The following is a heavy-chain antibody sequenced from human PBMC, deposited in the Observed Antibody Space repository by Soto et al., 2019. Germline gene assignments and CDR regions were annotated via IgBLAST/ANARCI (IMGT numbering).Heavy chain of an antibody. CDR3: AADYSVTFGGVIVIGFDAFDI. CDR1: GFTFTSSA. D-gene: IGHD3-16*02. V-gene: IGHV1-58*01. Sequence: SVKVSCKASGFTFTSSAVQWLRQARGQRLEWIGWIVVGSGNTNYAQKFQERVTITRDMSTSTAYMELSSLRSEDTAVYYCAADYSVTFGGVIVIGFDAFDIWGQGTMVTVSS. J-gene: IGHJ3*02. CDR2: IVVGSGNT.